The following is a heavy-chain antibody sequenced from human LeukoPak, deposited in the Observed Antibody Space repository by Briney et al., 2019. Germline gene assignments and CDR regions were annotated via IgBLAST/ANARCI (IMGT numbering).Heavy chain of an antibody. CDR1: GGSFSGYY. V-gene: IGHV4-34*01. Sequence: PSETLSLTCAVYGGSFSGYYWSWIRQPPGKGLEWIGEINHSGSTNYNPSLKSRATISVDTSKNQFSLKLSSVAAADTAVYYCAREKGLVAQYYFDYWGQGTLVTVSS. CDR3: AREKGLVAQYYFDY. J-gene: IGHJ4*02. D-gene: IGHD2-15*01. CDR2: INHSGST.